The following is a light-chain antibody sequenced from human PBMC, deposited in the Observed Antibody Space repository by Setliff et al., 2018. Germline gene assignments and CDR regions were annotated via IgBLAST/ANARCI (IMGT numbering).Light chain of an antibody. CDR1: SGDFGGYKR. CDR3: CSYAASYNPYV. J-gene: IGLJ1*01. Sequence: QSALTQPPSVSGSPGQSLTISCTGTSGDFGGYKRVSWYQQPPGTAPKLIISEVSSRPSGVPDRFSGSQSGNTASLTVSGLQADDEADYFCCSYAASYNPYVFGTGTKVTVL. CDR2: EVS. V-gene: IGLV2-8*01.